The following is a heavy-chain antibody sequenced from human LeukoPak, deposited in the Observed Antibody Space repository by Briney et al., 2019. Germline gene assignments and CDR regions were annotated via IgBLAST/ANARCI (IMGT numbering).Heavy chain of an antibody. Sequence: ASVKVSCKASGYTFTGYYMHWVRQAPGQGLEWMGWINTNTGNPTYAQGFTGRFVFSLDTSVSTAYLQISSLKAEDTAVYYCARVSRCSSTSCYANYYYYMDVWGKGTTVTVSS. CDR3: ARVSRCSSTSCYANYYYYMDV. D-gene: IGHD2-2*01. J-gene: IGHJ6*03. CDR1: GYTFTGYY. V-gene: IGHV7-4-1*02. CDR2: INTNTGNP.